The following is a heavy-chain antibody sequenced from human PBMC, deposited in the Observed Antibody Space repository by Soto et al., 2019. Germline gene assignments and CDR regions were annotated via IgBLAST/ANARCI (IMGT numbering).Heavy chain of an antibody. J-gene: IGHJ6*03. D-gene: IGHD3-10*01. V-gene: IGHV3-9*01. CDR2: ISWNSGSI. CDR1: GFTFDDYA. CDR3: AKGIGRFGELNYMDV. Sequence: GGSLRLSCVASGFTFDDYAMHWVRQGPGKGLEWVSGISWNSGSIGYTNSVKGRFTISRDNAKNSLYLHLNSLRDDDTALYYCAKGIGRFGELNYMDVWGRGTTVTVSS.